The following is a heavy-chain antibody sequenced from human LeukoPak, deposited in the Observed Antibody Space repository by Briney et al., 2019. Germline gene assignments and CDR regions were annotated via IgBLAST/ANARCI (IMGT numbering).Heavy chain of an antibody. CDR3: ARSCRILDIVATIRARLRGNGFDI. J-gene: IGHJ3*02. CDR2: IYYSGST. CDR1: GGSISSNNYN. D-gene: IGHD5-12*01. V-gene: IGHV4-39*07. Sequence: SETLSLTCTVSGGSISSNNYNWGWIRQPPGKGLEWIGNIYYSGSTYYNPSLKSRVTIPVETSKNQFSLKLSSVTAADKAVYYCARSCRILDIVATIRARLRGNGFDIWGQGTMVTVSS.